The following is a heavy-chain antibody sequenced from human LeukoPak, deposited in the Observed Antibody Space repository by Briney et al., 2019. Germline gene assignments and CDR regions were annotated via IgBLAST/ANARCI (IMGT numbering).Heavy chain of an antibody. Sequence: SVKVSCKASGYTFTSYYMHWVRQAPGQGLEWMGRIIPIFGTANSAQKFQGRVTITTDESTSTAYMELSSLRSEDTAVYYCAREEAAAALPFDYWGQGTLVTVSS. D-gene: IGHD6-13*01. CDR3: AREEAAAALPFDY. CDR2: IIPIFGTA. J-gene: IGHJ4*02. V-gene: IGHV1-69*05. CDR1: GYTFTSYY.